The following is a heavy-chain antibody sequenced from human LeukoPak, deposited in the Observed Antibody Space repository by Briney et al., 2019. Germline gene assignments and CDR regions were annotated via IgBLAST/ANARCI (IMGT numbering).Heavy chain of an antibody. CDR3: ARAAHYYDSGGFLPEAFDV. V-gene: IGHV3-48*04. D-gene: IGHD3-22*01. CDR1: GFTFNNYN. J-gene: IGHJ3*01. CDR2: ITSSSSTI. Sequence: GGSLRLSCTASGFTFNNYNMNWVRQAPGKGLEWVSYITSSSSTIYYADSVKGRFTISRDNARNSLYLQMNSLRAEDTAVYYCARAAHYYDSGGFLPEAFDVWGQGTMVTVSS.